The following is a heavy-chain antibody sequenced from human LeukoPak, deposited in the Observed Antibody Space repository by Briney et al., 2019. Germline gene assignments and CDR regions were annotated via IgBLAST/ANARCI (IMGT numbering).Heavy chain of an antibody. CDR2: FYSSVST. Sequence: SETLSLTCAVSGGSIKTYYWSWIRQPAGTGPEWIGRFYSSVSTTYNPSLKSRVTMSVDTSNNLFFLNLTSVTAADTAVYFCVREKLYTSSWGFQHWGQGTLVSVSS. J-gene: IGHJ1*01. CDR1: GGSIKTYY. V-gene: IGHV4-4*07. D-gene: IGHD6-13*01. CDR3: VREKLYTSSWGFQH.